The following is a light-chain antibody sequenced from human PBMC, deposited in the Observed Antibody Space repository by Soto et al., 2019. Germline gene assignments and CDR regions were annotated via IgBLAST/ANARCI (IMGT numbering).Light chain of an antibody. Sequence: IVLTQSPCILSWSPGERATLSCGASQSVSIFLAWYQQKPGQAPRLLVHDASKRATGIPARFSGSGAGTDFTLTISSLEPEDFAVYYCQQRSDWSSITFGQGTRLEI. CDR3: QQRSDWSSIT. J-gene: IGKJ5*01. CDR2: DAS. V-gene: IGKV3-11*01. CDR1: QSVSIF.